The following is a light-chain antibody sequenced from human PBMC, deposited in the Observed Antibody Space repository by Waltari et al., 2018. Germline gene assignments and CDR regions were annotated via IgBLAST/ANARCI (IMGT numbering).Light chain of an antibody. CDR3: QTWGTGFVV. Sequence: QVVLTQSPSASASLGASVKLTCSLSSGHSTYTNAWHQHQPEKGPRYLMKLNSDGSHFKGDGIPDRFSGSSSGAERYLTISSLQSEDEADDYCQTWGTGFVVFGGDQADRP. CDR2: LNSDGSH. J-gene: IGLJ2*01. CDR1: SGHSTYT. V-gene: IGLV4-69*01.